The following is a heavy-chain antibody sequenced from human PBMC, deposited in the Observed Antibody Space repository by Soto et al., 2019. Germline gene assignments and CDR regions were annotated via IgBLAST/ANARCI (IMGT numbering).Heavy chain of an antibody. J-gene: IGHJ3*02. CDR2: LSSSKTYI. V-gene: IGHV3-48*02. CDR1: GFSFSSYS. D-gene: IGHD6-19*01. Sequence: EVQLVESGGDLVQPWQSLRLSCAASGFSFSSYSMNWVRQAPGKGLEWISYLSSSKTYIWYADSVKGRFTISRDNAKNSLSLQMNSLRDEDTAVYYCVRDSGWAFDIWGLGTMVTVSS. CDR3: VRDSGWAFDI.